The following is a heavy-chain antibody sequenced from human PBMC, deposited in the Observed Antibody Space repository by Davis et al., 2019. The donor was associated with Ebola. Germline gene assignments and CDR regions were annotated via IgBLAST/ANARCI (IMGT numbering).Heavy chain of an antibody. Sequence: SETLSLTCTVSGGSISSYYWSWIRQPPGKGLEWIGEINHSRGTNYNPSLRSRVAISVDSSKNQFSLKINSVTAADTATYYCARTTKTNIEDSGLGYNSFDYWGQGVLVSVSS. CDR1: GGSISSYY. J-gene: IGHJ4*02. CDR2: INHSRGT. D-gene: IGHD2/OR15-2a*01. V-gene: IGHV4-34*01. CDR3: ARTTKTNIEDSGLGYNSFDY.